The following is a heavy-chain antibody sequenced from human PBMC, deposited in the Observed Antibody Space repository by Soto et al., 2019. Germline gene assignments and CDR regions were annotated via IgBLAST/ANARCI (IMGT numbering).Heavy chain of an antibody. CDR3: AKGSGGITIFGVVAYYYYYYGMDV. J-gene: IGHJ6*02. Sequence: GGSLRLSCAASGFTFSSYSMNWVRQAPGKGLEWVSSISGSGGSTYYADSVKGRFTISRDNSKNTLYLQMNSLRAEDTAVYYCAKGSGGITIFGVVAYYYYYYGMDVWGQGTTVTVSS. D-gene: IGHD3-3*01. CDR2: ISGSGGST. V-gene: IGHV3-23*01. CDR1: GFTFSSYS.